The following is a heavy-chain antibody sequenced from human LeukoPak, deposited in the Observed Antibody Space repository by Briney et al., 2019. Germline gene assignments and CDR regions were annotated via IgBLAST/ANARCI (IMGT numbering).Heavy chain of an antibody. Sequence: KPSETLSLTCTVSGGSISSSSYYWGWIRQPPGKGLEWIGSIYYSGSTYYNPSLKSRVTISVDTSKNQFSLKLSSVTAADTAVYYCARRGTGILNFDYWGQGTLVTVSS. J-gene: IGHJ4*02. D-gene: IGHD1-1*01. CDR2: IYYSGST. CDR3: ARRGTGILNFDY. V-gene: IGHV4-39*01. CDR1: GGSISSSSYY.